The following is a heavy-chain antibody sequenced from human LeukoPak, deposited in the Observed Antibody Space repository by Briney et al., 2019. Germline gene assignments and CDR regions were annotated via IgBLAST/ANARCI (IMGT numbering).Heavy chain of an antibody. J-gene: IGHJ3*02. CDR2: INPNSCGK. CDR1: GYTFTGYY. V-gene: IGHV1-2*02. Sequence: ASGTVSCQASGYTFTGYYMHWVRPAPGQGLEWMGWINPNSCGKNYPQKFHGRVTMTRDTSICTAYMELSRLRSDDTAVYYCARDRPNYDYVWGSPLDAFDIWGQGTMVTVSS. D-gene: IGHD3-16*01. CDR3: ARDRPNYDYVWGSPLDAFDI.